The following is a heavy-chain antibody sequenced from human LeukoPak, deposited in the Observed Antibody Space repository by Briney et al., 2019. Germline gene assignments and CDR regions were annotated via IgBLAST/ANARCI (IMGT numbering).Heavy chain of an antibody. D-gene: IGHD3-10*01. CDR3: ATQFIRHYYYGMDV. J-gene: IGHJ6*02. CDR1: GYTLTELS. CDR2: SDPEDGET. V-gene: IGHV1-24*01. Sequence: ASVKVSCKVSGYTLTELSMHWVRQAPGKGLEWMGGSDPEDGETIYAQKFQGRVTMTEDTSTDTAYMELSSLRSEDMAVYYCATQFIRHYYYGMDVWGQGTTVTVSS.